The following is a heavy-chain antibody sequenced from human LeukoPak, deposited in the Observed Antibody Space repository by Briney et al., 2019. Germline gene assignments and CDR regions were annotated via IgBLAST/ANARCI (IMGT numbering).Heavy chain of an antibody. Sequence: ASVKVSCKASGYTFTSYYMHWVRQAPGRGLEWMGIINPSGGSTSYAQKFQGRVTMTRDTSTSTVYMELSSLRSEDTAVYYCARGPTVYYDILTGYYTPYYFDYWGQGTLVTVSS. J-gene: IGHJ4*02. CDR1: GYTFTSYY. CDR2: INPSGGST. V-gene: IGHV1-46*01. D-gene: IGHD3-9*01. CDR3: ARGPTVYYDILTGYYTPYYFDY.